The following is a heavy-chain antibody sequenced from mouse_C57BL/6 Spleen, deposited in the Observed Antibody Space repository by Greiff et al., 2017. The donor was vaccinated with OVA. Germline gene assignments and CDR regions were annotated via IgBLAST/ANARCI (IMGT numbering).Heavy chain of an antibody. Sequence: QVQLQQSGAELVRPGASVTLSCKASGYTFTDYEMHWVKQTPVHGLEWIGAIDPETGGTAYNQKFKGKAILTADKSSSTAYMELRSLTSEDSAVYYCTRTEVATRGFDYWGQGTTLTVSS. CDR2: IDPETGGT. CDR3: TRTEVATRGFDY. D-gene: IGHD1-1*01. CDR1: GYTFTDYE. V-gene: IGHV1-15*01. J-gene: IGHJ2*01.